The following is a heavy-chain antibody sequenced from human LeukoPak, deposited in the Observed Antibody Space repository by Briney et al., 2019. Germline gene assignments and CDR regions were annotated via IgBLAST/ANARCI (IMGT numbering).Heavy chain of an antibody. V-gene: IGHV1-46*01. CDR1: GYTFTSYG. J-gene: IGHJ4*02. D-gene: IGHD2-2*01. CDR2: INPSGGST. Sequence: ASAKVSCKASGYTFTSYGISWVRQAPGQGLEWMGIINPSGGSTSYAQKFQGRVTMTRDTSTSTVYMELSSLRSEDTAVYYCARVAPASAEDYWGQGTLVTVSS. CDR3: ARVAPASAEDY.